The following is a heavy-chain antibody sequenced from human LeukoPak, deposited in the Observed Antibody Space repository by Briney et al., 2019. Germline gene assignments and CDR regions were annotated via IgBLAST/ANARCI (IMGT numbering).Heavy chain of an antibody. CDR3: AKNNVGLRPAYVDV. Sequence: GGSLRLSCIASGFTFSTYAMNWVRQAPGKGLEWVSSISGSGGNTYYADSVKGRFTISRDNSRNTVYLQMNSLRAGDTAVYYCAKNNVGLRPAYVDVWGQGTTVTVSS. D-gene: IGHD2-21*01. CDR1: GFTFSTYA. V-gene: IGHV3-23*01. J-gene: IGHJ6*02. CDR2: ISGSGGNT.